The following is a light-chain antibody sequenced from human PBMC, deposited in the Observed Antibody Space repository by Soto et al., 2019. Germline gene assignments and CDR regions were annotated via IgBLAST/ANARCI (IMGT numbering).Light chain of an antibody. CDR3: CSYAGSSTSAV. CDR1: SSDVGSYNL. Sequence: QSVLTQPASVSGSPGQSITISCTGTSSDVGSYNLVSWYQQHPDKAPKLMIYEGSKRPSGVSNRFSGSKSGNTASLTISGLQAEDEADYYCCSYAGSSTSAVFGGGTQLTVL. V-gene: IGLV2-23*01. CDR2: EGS. J-gene: IGLJ7*01.